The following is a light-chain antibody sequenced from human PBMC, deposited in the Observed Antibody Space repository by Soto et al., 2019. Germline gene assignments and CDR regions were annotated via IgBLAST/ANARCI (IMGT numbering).Light chain of an antibody. CDR2: DVS. V-gene: IGLV2-11*01. CDR1: SSDVGGYNY. J-gene: IGLJ1*01. Sequence: QSALTQPRSVSASPGQSVTISCTGTSSDVGGYNYVSWYQQHPGKAPKLMIYDVSKRPSGVPDRFSGSKSGNTASLTISGLQAEDEADYYCCSYAGSYPYVFGTGTKLTVL. CDR3: CSYAGSYPYV.